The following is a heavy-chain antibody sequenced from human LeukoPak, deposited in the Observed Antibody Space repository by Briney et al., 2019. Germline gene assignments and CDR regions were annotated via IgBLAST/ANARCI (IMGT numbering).Heavy chain of an antibody. CDR3: AKDATLFGDQYFDS. V-gene: IGHV3-30*18. D-gene: IGHD3-10*01. J-gene: IGHJ4*02. CDR1: GFTFSSHG. CDR2: ISYDGSTK. Sequence: PGRSLRLSCAASGFTFSSHGMHRVRQAPGKGLEWVAVISYDGSTKYYADSAKGRFNISRDNSKNTLYLQMNSLRVDDTAVYYCAKDATLFGDQYFDSWGQGTLVIVSS.